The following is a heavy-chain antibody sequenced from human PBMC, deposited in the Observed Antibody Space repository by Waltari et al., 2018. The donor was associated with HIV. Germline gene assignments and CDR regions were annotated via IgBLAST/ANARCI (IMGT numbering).Heavy chain of an antibody. D-gene: IGHD1-26*01. CDR2: INPSGGST. J-gene: IGHJ4*02. CDR3: ARVRRAVGASIDYFDY. Sequence: QVQLVQSGAEVKKPGASVKVSCKASGSTFTSFYMHWVRQAPGQGLEWMGMINPSGGSTTYAEKVQDRVTMTRDTYTRTVYMELSSLTSEDTAVYYCARVRRAVGASIDYFDYWGQGSLVTVSS. CDR1: GSTFTSFY. V-gene: IGHV1-46*01.